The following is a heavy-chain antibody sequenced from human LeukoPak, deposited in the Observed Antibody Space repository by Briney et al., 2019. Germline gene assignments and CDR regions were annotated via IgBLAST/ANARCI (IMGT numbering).Heavy chain of an antibody. J-gene: IGHJ3*02. CDR1: GFTFSSYG. D-gene: IGHD6-13*01. CDR2: ISYDGSNK. Sequence: GGSLRLSCAASGFTFSSYGMHWVRQAPGKGLEWVAVISYDGSNKYYADSVKGRFTISRDNSKNTLYLQMNSLRAEDTAVYYCARAFIAAAALAAFDIWGQGTMVTVSS. CDR3: ARAFIAAAALAAFDI. V-gene: IGHV3-30*19.